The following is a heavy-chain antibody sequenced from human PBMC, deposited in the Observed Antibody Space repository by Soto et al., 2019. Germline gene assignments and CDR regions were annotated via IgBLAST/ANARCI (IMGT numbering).Heavy chain of an antibody. D-gene: IGHD6-19*01. Sequence: QVQLVQSGAEVKKPGASVKVSCKASGYTFTSYGISWVRQAPGQGLEWMGWISAYNGNTNYAQKPQGRVTMTTDTAPSTAYMELRSLRSHDTAVYYCARDQDSSGWYKEGGAFDIWGQGTMVTVSS. CDR1: GYTFTSYG. CDR3: ARDQDSSGWYKEGGAFDI. CDR2: ISAYNGNT. V-gene: IGHV1-18*01. J-gene: IGHJ3*02.